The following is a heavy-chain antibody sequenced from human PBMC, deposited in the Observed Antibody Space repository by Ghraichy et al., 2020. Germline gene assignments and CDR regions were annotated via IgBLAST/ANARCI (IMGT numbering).Heavy chain of an antibody. CDR2: IRADNYDT. CDR1: GYVFTTSG. V-gene: IGHV1-18*01. D-gene: IGHD4-11*01. CDR3: VRDFAYRPDY. Sequence: ASVKVSCKASGYVFTTSGITWVRQAPGQGLEWMGWIRADNYDTHYSQKFQGRVTVSIDTSTNTAYMELRGLRSDDTAVYFCVRDFAYRPDYWGQGTLVTVSS. J-gene: IGHJ4*02.